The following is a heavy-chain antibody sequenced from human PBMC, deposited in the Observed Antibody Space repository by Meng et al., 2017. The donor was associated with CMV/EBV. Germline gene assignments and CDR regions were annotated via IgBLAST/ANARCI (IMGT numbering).Heavy chain of an antibody. V-gene: IGHV3-74*01. J-gene: IGHJ4*02. CDR3: ARGLEENLGWEMGY. CDR2: IHVDGRSI. D-gene: IGHD1-26*01. CDR1: GFPLRSYW. Sequence: VPLGEVGGGLVSPGVFVSLYCTVSGFPLRSYWMHWVRQAPGKGLEWFSRIHVDGRSISYEDSVKGRFTISKDDARNSLHLQMNSLRVEDTAVYYCARGLEENLGWEMGYWGQGTLVTVSS.